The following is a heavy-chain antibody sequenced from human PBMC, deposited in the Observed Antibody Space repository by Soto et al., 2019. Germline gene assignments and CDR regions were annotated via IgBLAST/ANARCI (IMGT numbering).Heavy chain of an antibody. CDR3: VRDSPIGSTYSGYDGIDY. V-gene: IGHV1-69*08. D-gene: IGHD5-12*01. CDR1: GGTFSNDI. CDR2: IIPLLDIA. Sequence: QVQVVQSGAAVQKPGSSVKVSCKASGGTFSNDIITWVRQAPGQGLEWMGRIIPLLDIANYAQKFQGRVTITADKSTSTXNMELNSLRSEDTAVYYCVRDSPIGSTYSGYDGIDYWGQGTLVTVSS. J-gene: IGHJ4*02.